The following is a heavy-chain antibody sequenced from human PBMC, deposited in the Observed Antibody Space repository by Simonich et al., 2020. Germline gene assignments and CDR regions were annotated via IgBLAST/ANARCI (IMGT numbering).Heavy chain of an antibody. CDR1: GFTFSSYS. D-gene: IGHD6-19*01. J-gene: IGHJ6*02. Sequence: EVPLVESGGGLVKPGGSLRLSCAASGFTFSSYSMNWVRQAPGKGLGGVAASSSSSSYIYYADSETGRFTISIDNAKNSLYLQMNSLRAEDTAVYYCARWIAVAGTGAYGMDVWGQGTTVTVSS. CDR2: SSSSSSYI. CDR3: ARWIAVAGTGAYGMDV. V-gene: IGHV3-21*01.